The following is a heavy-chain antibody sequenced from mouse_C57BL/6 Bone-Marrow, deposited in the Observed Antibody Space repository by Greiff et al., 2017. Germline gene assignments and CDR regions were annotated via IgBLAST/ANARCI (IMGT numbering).Heavy chain of an antibody. V-gene: IGHV1-81*01. CDR1: GYTFTSYG. CDR3: ARSSGNYLYYFDY. Sequence: VQRVESGAELARPGASVKLSCKASGYTFTSYGISWVKQRTGQGLEWIGEIYPRSGNTYYNEKFKGKATLTADKSSSTAYMELRSLTSEDSAVYFCARSSGNYLYYFDYWGQGTTLTVSS. CDR2: IYPRSGNT. D-gene: IGHD2-1*01. J-gene: IGHJ2*01.